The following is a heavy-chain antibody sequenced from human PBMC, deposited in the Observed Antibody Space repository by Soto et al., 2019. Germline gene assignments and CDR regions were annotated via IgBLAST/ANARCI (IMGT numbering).Heavy chain of an antibody. CDR2: IDGSASNT. V-gene: IGHV3-23*01. CDR3: ARTPDSGYGHFDY. D-gene: IGHD5-12*01. J-gene: IGHJ4*02. CDR1: GFTFSSYA. Sequence: GGSLRLSCAASGFTFSSYAMSWVRQAPGKGLEWVSTIDGSASNTYYADSVKGRFTISRDSSRNTLFLQMNTLRAEDTAVYYCARTPDSGYGHFDYWGQGTLITVSS.